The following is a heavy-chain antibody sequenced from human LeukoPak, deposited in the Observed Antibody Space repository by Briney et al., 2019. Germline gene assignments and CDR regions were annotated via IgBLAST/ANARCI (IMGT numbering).Heavy chain of an antibody. V-gene: IGHV3-48*04. CDR3: ARDDRLPDY. CDR2: ISSSGSTI. D-gene: IGHD2-15*01. J-gene: IGHJ4*02. CDR1: GFTFSSYG. Sequence: GSLRLSCAASGFTFSSYGMHWVRQAPGKGLEWVSYISSSGSTIYYADSVKGRFTISRDNAKNSLYLQMNSLRAEDTAVYYCARDDRLPDYWGQGTLVTVSS.